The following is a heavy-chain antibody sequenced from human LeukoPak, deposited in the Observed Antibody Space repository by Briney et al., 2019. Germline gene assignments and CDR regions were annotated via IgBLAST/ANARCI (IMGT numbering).Heavy chain of an antibody. D-gene: IGHD3-22*01. V-gene: IGHV1-8*01. Sequence: ASVKVSCKASGYTFTSYDINWVRQATGQGLEWMGWMNPNSGNTGYAQKFQGRVTMTRNTSISTAYMELSSLRSEDTAVYYCARGEGYYYDSSGYPTHNWFDPWGQGTPVTVSS. CDR3: ARGEGYYYDSSGYPTHNWFDP. J-gene: IGHJ5*02. CDR1: GYTFTSYD. CDR2: MNPNSGNT.